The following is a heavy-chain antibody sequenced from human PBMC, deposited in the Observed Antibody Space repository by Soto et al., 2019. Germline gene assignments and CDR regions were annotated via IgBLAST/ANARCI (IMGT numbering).Heavy chain of an antibody. J-gene: IGHJ4*02. CDR2: IRGTGGET. CDR1: GFTFRNFV. D-gene: IGHD2-21*01. CDR3: AKDRGWGVVSPSHDY. Sequence: EVQLLESGGGIVQPGGSLRVSCVASGFTFRNFVMSWVRQAPGKGLEWVSAIRGTGGETFYADSVKGRFTISRDNSKKTLYLKMNSLRAEDTALYFWAKDRGWGVVSPSHDYWGQGTLVTVSS. V-gene: IGHV3-23*01.